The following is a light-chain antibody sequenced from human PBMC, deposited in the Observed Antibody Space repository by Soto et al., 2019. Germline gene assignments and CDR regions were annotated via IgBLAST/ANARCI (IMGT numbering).Light chain of an antibody. V-gene: IGKV3-20*01. J-gene: IGKJ1*01. Sequence: EIVLTQSPGTLSLSPGDRATLFCRASQSVSSTHLAWYHQKPGQAPRLLIYGASTRASDIPDRFSGSGSGTDFTLTISRLETEDFAVYYCHQYGSSPQTFGQGTKVEIK. CDR3: HQYGSSPQT. CDR1: QSVSSTH. CDR2: GAS.